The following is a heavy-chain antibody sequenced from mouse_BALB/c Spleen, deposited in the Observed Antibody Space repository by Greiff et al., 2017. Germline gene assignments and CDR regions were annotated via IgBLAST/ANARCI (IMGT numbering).Heavy chain of an antibody. CDR1: GYTFTSYW. CDR2: IYPGRGIT. CDR3: SRNGYDSAMDY. V-gene: IGHV1-55*01. Sequence: VKLMESAAELARPGASVKMSCKASGYTFTSYWINWVKQRPGQGLEWIGDIYPGRGITNYNEKFKSKATLTLDTSSSTAYMQLSSLTSEDSAVYYCSRNGYDSAMDYWGQGTSVTVSS. J-gene: IGHJ4*01. D-gene: IGHD2-2*01.